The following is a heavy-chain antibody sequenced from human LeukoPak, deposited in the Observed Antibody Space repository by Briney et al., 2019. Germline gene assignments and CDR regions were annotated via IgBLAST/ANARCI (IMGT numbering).Heavy chain of an antibody. CDR1: GFTFSNAW. Sequence: PGGSLRLYCAASGFTFSNAWMSWVRQAPGKGLEWVGRIKSKTDGGTTDYAAPVKGRFTISGDDSKNTLYLQMNSLKTEDTAVYYCTTDDSYSGYDWWDYWGQGTLVTVSS. D-gene: IGHD5-12*01. CDR2: IKSKTDGGTT. J-gene: IGHJ4*02. V-gene: IGHV3-15*01. CDR3: TTDDSYSGYDWWDY.